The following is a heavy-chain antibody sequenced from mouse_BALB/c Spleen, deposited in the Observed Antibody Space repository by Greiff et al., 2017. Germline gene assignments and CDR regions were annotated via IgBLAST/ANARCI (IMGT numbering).Heavy chain of an antibody. V-gene: IGHV14-3*02. CDR3: ARGGVFAY. J-gene: IGHJ3*01. CDR2: IDPANGNT. CDR1: GFNIKDTY. D-gene: IGHD1-1*02. Sequence: VHVKQSGAELVKPGASVKLSCTASGFNIKDTYMHWVKQRPEQGLEWIGRIDPANGNTKYDPKFQGKATITADTSSNTAYLQLSSLTSEDTAVYYCARGGVFAYWGQGTLVTVSA.